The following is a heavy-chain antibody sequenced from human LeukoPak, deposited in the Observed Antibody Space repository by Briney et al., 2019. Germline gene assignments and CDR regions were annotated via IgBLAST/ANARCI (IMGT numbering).Heavy chain of an antibody. J-gene: IGHJ4*02. CDR2: IYNTGAT. D-gene: IGHD3-16*01. Sequence: GGSLRLSCAASGFTFSSYWMSWVRQAPGKGLEWVSVIYNTGATYYAESVKGRFTISRDVSKNAAYLQMNSLRTEDTAMYYCVGSLWGYQFDYWGQGLLVTVSS. V-gene: IGHV3-66*02. CDR1: GFTFSSYW. CDR3: VGSLWGYQFDY.